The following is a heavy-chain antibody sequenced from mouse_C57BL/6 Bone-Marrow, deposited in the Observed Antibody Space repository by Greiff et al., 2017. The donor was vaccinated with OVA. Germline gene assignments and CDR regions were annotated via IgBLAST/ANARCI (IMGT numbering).Heavy chain of an antibody. V-gene: IGHV5-4*01. D-gene: IGHD4-1*01. Sequence: DVMLVESGGGLVKPGGSLKLSCAASGFTFSSYAMSWVRQTPEKRLEWVATISDGGSYTYYPDNVKGRFTISRDNAKNNLYLQMSHLKSEDTAMYYCARDGANWDYFDYWGQGTTLTVSS. CDR2: ISDGGSYT. J-gene: IGHJ2*01. CDR1: GFTFSSYA. CDR3: ARDGANWDYFDY.